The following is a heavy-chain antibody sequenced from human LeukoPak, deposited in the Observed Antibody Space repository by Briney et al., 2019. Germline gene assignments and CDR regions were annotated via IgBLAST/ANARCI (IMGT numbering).Heavy chain of an antibody. Sequence: GGSLRLSRLCSGFTFTTAWMSWFRQAPGKGLEWVANIKQDGSEKYYVDSVKGRFTISRDNAKNSLYLQMNSLRAEDTAVYYCARGGMVKLYYWGQGTLVTVSS. D-gene: IGHD1-26*01. CDR2: IKQDGSEK. V-gene: IGHV3-7*01. CDR1: GFTFTTAW. J-gene: IGHJ4*02. CDR3: ARGGMVKLYY.